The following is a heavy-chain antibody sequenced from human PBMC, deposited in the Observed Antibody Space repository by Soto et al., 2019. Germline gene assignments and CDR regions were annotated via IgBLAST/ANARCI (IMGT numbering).Heavy chain of an antibody. J-gene: IGHJ5*02. Sequence: QVQLVESGGGVVQPGRSLRLSCAASGFTFSSYGMHWVRQAPGKGLEWVAVISYDGSNKYYADSVKGRFTISRDNSKNTLYLQMNSLRAEDTAVYYCAKDRPWFDPRGQGTLVTVSS. CDR2: ISYDGSNK. V-gene: IGHV3-30*18. CDR3: AKDRPWFDP. CDR1: GFTFSSYG.